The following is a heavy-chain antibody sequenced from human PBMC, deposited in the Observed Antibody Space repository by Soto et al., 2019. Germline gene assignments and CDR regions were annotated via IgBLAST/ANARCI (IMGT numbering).Heavy chain of an antibody. CDR2: IYYRGNT. CDR1: GVSINSDKYY. J-gene: IGHJ4*02. CDR3: ARLEGLATTSYYFDF. D-gene: IGHD1-1*01. V-gene: IGHV4-39*01. Sequence: QLQESGPGLVKPSETLSLTCSVSGVSINSDKYYWGWIRQPPAKGQEWIGSIYYRGNTYYNPSLPTGVTTSQAKSKTQFALRLTSVTAADSAVYFCARLEGLATTSYYFDFWGQGAQVTVSS.